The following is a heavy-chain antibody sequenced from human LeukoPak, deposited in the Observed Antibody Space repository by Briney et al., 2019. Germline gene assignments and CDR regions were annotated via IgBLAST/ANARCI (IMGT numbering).Heavy chain of an antibody. Sequence: GGSLRLSCAASGFTFSTYAMHWVRQAPGKGLEWVAVISYDGSKRYHADSLKGRFTISRDNPKNTLYLQMDSLRRDDTAVYYCARGIPSPTIFGVFDWFDPWGQGTLVTVSS. CDR3: ARGIPSPTIFGVFDWFDP. J-gene: IGHJ5*02. CDR2: ISYDGSKR. D-gene: IGHD3-3*01. CDR1: GFTFSTYA. V-gene: IGHV3-30-3*01.